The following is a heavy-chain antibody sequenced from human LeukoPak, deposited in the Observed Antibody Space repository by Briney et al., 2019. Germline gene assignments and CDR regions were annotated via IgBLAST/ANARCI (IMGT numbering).Heavy chain of an antibody. Sequence: ASVKVSCKASGYTFTSYDVNWVRQATGQGLEWMGWLNPNSGNTGYAQEFQGRVTMTRNTSISTAYMELSSLRSEDTAVYYCARGVRFGELRGYWGQGTLVTVSS. D-gene: IGHD3-10*01. CDR1: GYTFTSYD. CDR2: LNPNSGNT. V-gene: IGHV1-8*01. J-gene: IGHJ4*02. CDR3: ARGVRFGELRGY.